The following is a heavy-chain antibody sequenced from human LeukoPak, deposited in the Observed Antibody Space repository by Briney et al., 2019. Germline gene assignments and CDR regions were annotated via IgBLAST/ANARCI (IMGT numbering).Heavy chain of an antibody. D-gene: IGHD2-2*01. V-gene: IGHV1-2*02. J-gene: IGHJ4*02. CDR3: ARDPSRIVVVPAAIDY. CDR1: GYTFTGYY. Sequence: ASVKVSRKASGYTFTGYYMHWVRQAPGQGLEWMGWINPNSGGTNYAQKFQGRVTMTRDTSISTAYMELSRLRSDDTAVYYCARDPSRIVVVPAAIDYWGQGTLVTVSS. CDR2: INPNSGGT.